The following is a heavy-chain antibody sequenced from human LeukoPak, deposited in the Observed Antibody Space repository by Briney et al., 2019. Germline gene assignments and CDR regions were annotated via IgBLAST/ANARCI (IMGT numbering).Heavy chain of an antibody. J-gene: IGHJ5*02. CDR2: INPNSGGT. D-gene: IGHD3-10*01. V-gene: IGHV1-2*06. CDR1: GYTFTGYY. CDR3: ARGGSGSYFSWLDH. Sequence: ASVKVSCKASGYTFTGYYMHWVRQAPGQGLEWMGRINPNSGGTNYTQKFQGRGSITRDTATSTAYVELSRLRSADTAVYYCARGGSGSYFSWLDHWGQGTLVTVSS.